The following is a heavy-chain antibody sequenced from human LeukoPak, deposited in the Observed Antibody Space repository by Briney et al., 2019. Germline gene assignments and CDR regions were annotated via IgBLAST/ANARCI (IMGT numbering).Heavy chain of an antibody. D-gene: IGHD3-10*01. Sequence: SETLSLTCSVSGGSITSHYWSWIRQPPGKRLEWIGYIFNTGNTNYNPSLASRVTMSVDTSRAQFFLRLSPVTAADTAIYYCASRPADTTWYGVFDYWSQGTLVTVSS. CDR2: IFNTGNT. CDR1: GGSITSHY. CDR3: ASRPADTTWYGVFDY. V-gene: IGHV4-59*11. J-gene: IGHJ4*02.